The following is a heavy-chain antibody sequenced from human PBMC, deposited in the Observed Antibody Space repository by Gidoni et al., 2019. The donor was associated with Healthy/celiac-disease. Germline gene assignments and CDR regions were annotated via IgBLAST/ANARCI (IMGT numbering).Heavy chain of an antibody. V-gene: IGHV1-18*01. J-gene: IGHJ4*02. CDR2: ISAYNGNT. D-gene: IGHD6-19*01. CDR3: ARDLGIAVAGTGGAEFDY. Sequence: QVQLVQSGAEVKKPGASVKVSCKASGYTFTSYGISWVRQAPGQGLEWMGWISAYNGNTNYAQKLQGRVTMTTDTSTSTAYMELRSLRSDDTAVYYCARDLGIAVAGTGGAEFDYWGQGTLVTVSS. CDR1: GYTFTSYG.